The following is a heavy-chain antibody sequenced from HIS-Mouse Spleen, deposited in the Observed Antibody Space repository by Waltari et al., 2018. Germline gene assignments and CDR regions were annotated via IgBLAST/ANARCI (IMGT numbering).Heavy chain of an antibody. Sequence: QLQLQESGPGLVKPSETLSLTCTVSGGSISSSSYYWGWIRQPPGKGLGWIGSIYYSGGTDYNQSLKSRVTISVDPSKNQFSLKLSSVTAADTAVYYCAREIPYSSSWYDWYFDLWGRGTLVTVSS. D-gene: IGHD6-13*01. CDR2: IYYSGGT. CDR3: AREIPYSSSWYDWYFDL. CDR1: GGSISSSSYY. J-gene: IGHJ2*01. V-gene: IGHV4-39*07.